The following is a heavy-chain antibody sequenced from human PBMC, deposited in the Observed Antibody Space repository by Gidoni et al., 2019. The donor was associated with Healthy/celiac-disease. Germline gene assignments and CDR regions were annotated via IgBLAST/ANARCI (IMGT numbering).Heavy chain of an antibody. CDR3: ARVRDYFDY. CDR2: ISSSSSTI. CDR1: GFTFSSYS. J-gene: IGHJ4*02. Sequence: EVQLVESGGGLVQPGGSLRLSCAASGFTFSSYSMNWVRQAPGKGLEWVSYISSSSSTIYYADSVKGRFTISRDNAKNSLYLQMNSLRAEDTAVYYCARVRDYFDYWGQGTLVTVSS. V-gene: IGHV3-48*01.